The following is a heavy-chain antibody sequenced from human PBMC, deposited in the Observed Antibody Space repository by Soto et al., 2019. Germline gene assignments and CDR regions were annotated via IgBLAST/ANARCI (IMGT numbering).Heavy chain of an antibody. J-gene: IGHJ4*02. Sequence: PSQTLSLTCAISGDSDSSNSAAWNWIRQSPSRGLEWLGRTYYRSKWYNDYAISVKSRITINPDTSKNQFSLQLNSVTPDDTAVYYCSRGFKTNFDYWGQGTLVTVSS. CDR3: SRGFKTNFDY. CDR2: TYYRSKWYN. V-gene: IGHV6-1*01. CDR1: GDSDSSNSAA.